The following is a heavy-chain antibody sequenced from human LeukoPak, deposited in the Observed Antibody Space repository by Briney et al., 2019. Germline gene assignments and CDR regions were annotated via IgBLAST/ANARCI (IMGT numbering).Heavy chain of an antibody. CDR2: IYYSEST. Sequence: SETLSLTCTVSGGSISSYYWSWIRQPPGQGLEWIGYIYYSESTNYNPSLKSRVTISVDTSKNQFSLKLSSVTAADTAVYYCARRKKGYCSSTSCYYFDYWGQGTLVTVSS. J-gene: IGHJ4*02. V-gene: IGHV4-59*08. CDR1: GGSISSYY. CDR3: ARRKKGYCSSTSCYYFDY. D-gene: IGHD2-2*01.